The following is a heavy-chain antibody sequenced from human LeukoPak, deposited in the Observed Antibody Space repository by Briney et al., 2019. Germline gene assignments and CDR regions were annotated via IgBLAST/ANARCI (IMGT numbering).Heavy chain of an antibody. D-gene: IGHD6-6*01. V-gene: IGHV3-74*01. CDR2: INSDGSRT. CDR3: ARDGYSSSFYFDY. Sequence: GSLRLSCAASGFTFSNYWMHWVRQAPGKGLVWVSRINSDGSRTTYADSVKGRFTISRDNAKNTLYLQMNSLRAEDTAVYYCARDGYSSSFYFDYWGQGTLVTVSS. CDR1: GFTFSNYW. J-gene: IGHJ4*02.